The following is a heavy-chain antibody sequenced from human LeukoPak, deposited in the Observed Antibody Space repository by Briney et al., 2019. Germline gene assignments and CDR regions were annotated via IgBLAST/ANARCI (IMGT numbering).Heavy chain of an antibody. D-gene: IGHD3-10*01. CDR2: INSDGSST. CDR1: GFTFSSYW. J-gene: IGHJ6*03. Sequence: GGSLRLSCAASGFTFSSYWMHWVRQAPGKGLVWVSRINSDGSSTSYADSVKGRFTISRDNAKNSLYLQMNSLRAEDTAVYYCARVGRGSGSYTPPSLFYMDVWGKGTTVTVSS. V-gene: IGHV3-74*01. CDR3: ARVGRGSGSYTPPSLFYMDV.